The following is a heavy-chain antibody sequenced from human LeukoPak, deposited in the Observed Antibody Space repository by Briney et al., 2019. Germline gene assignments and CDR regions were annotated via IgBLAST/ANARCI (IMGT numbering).Heavy chain of an antibody. Sequence: AGESLKISCKTSGYTFSNYWIGWVRQMPGKGLQWMGIIYPADSDTRYNPSFQGQVTISADKSINTAYLQWSSLKASDTAMYYCARHREQMLTAEFGPWGQGPLVTVSS. CDR1: GYTFSNYW. D-gene: IGHD1/OR15-1a*01. CDR3: ARHREQMLTAEFGP. J-gene: IGHJ5*02. CDR2: IYPADSDT. V-gene: IGHV5-51*01.